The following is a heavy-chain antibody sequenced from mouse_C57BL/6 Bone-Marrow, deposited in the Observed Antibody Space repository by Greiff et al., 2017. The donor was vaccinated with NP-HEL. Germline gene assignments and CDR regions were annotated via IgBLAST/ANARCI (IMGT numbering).Heavy chain of an antibody. J-gene: IGHJ1*03. V-gene: IGHV5-12*01. D-gene: IGHD3-3*01. CDR1: GFTFSDYY. CDR2: ISNGGGST. Sequence: EVMLVESGGGLVQPGGSLKLSCAASGFTFSDYYMYWVRQTPEKRLEWVAYISNGGGSTYYPDTVKGRSTISRDNAKNTLYLQMSRLKSEDTAMYYCAREGKGYFDVWGTGTTVTVSS. CDR3: AREGKGYFDV.